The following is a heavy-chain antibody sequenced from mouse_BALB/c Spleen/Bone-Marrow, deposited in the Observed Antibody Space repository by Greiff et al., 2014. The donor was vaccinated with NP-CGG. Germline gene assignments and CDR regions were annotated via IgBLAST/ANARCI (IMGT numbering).Heavy chain of an antibody. J-gene: IGHJ4*01. Sequence: VNVVESGPGLVAPSQSLSITCTVSGFSLTNYGVHWVRQPPGKGLEWLGVIWADGSTNYNSALMSRLSISKDNSKSQVFFKMNSLQTDDTAMYYCARITTATGAMDYWVQGTSVTVSS. CDR2: IWADGST. V-gene: IGHV2-9*02. CDR1: GFSLTNYG. D-gene: IGHD1-2*01. CDR3: ARITTATGAMDY.